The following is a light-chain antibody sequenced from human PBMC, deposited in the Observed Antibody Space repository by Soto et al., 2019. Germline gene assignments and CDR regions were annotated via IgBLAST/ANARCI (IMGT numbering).Light chain of an antibody. CDR1: STDVGGYNY. CDR2: DVN. CDR3: ISYTSSDTYV. J-gene: IGLJ1*01. V-gene: IGLV2-14*01. Sequence: QSALTQPASVSGSPGQSITISCTGTSTDVGGYNYVSWYQQHPGKAPKLMIYDVNSRPSGVSNRFSGSKSGNTASLNSSGLQAEDEADYYCISYTSSDTYVFGTGTKLTVL.